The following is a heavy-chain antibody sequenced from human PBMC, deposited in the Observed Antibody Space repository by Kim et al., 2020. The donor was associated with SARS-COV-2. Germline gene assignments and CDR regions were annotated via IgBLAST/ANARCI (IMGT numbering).Heavy chain of an antibody. V-gene: IGHV3-21*01. CDR3: ARDPGLDHATDDY. D-gene: IGHD3-16*01. CDR2: ISSSSSYI. J-gene: IGHJ4*02. Sequence: GGSLRLSCAASGFTFSSYSMNWVRQAPGKGLEWVSSISSSSSYIYYADSVKGRFTISRDNAKNSLYLQMNSLRAEDTAVYYCARDPGLDHATDDYWGQGTLVTVSS. CDR1: GFTFSSYS.